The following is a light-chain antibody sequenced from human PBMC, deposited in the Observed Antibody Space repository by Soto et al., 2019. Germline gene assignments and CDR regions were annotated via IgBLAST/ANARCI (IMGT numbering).Light chain of an antibody. J-gene: IGKJ1*01. Sequence: EIVLTQSPATLSVSPGERVTLSCRPSHTVRTNLAWYQQKPGQAPRLIIYGASNRATGIPARFSGSGSGAAFTLTIESVQTEGRAIYSFQHYNDWGWTFGRGTKVEIK. CDR1: HTVRTN. V-gene: IGKV3-15*01. CDR3: QHYNDWGWT. CDR2: GAS.